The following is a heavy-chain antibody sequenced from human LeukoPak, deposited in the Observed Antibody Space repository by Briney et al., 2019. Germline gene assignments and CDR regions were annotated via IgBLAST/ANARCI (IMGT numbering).Heavy chain of an antibody. CDR1: GYSFTSYW. J-gene: IGHJ4*02. CDR3: ARHVPYYYDSSGYSDY. D-gene: IGHD3-22*01. CDR2: IYPGDSDT. Sequence: GESLKISCKGSGYSFTSYWIGWVRQMPGKGLDGMGIIYPGDSDTRYSPSFQGQVTISADKSISTAYLQWSSLKASDTAMYYCARHVPYYYDSSGYSDYWGQGTLVTVSS. V-gene: IGHV5-51*01.